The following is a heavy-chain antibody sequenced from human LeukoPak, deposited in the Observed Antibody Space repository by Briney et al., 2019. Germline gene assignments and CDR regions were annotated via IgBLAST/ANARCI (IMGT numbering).Heavy chain of an antibody. CDR1: GFTFSSYS. CDR3: ARTYAYDATGDRGH. D-gene: IGHD3-16*01. J-gene: IGHJ4*02. V-gene: IGHV3-48*01. Sequence: GGSLRLSCAASGFTFSSYSMNWVRQAPGKGLEWVSYISSSSSTIYYADSVKGRFTISRDNAKNSLYLQMNSLRAEDTAVYYCARTYAYDATGDRGHWGQGTLVTVSS. CDR2: ISSSSSTI.